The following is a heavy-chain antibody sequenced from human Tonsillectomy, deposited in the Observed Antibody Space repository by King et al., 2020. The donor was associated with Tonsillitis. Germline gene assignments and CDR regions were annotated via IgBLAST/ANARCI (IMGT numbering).Heavy chain of an antibody. D-gene: IGHD4-23*01. CDR2: ISAYNDNT. J-gene: IGHJ6*03. Sequence: QLVQSGAEVKKPGASVKVSCKASGYTFSSYGISWGRQAPGQGLECRGWISAYNDNTNYAQKLLGRVTMTTDTSTSPAYMELRSLRSDDTAVYYCARGGKRGSSYYMDVWGKGTTVTVSS. V-gene: IGHV1-18*01. CDR3: ARGGKRGSSYYMDV. CDR1: GYTFSSYG.